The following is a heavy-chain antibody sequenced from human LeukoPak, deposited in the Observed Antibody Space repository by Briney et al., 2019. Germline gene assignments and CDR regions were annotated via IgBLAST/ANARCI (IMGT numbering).Heavy chain of an antibody. J-gene: IGHJ4*02. Sequence: GGSLRLSCAASGFTFSSYWMTWVRQDPGKGLEGVGNINRDASEKYYVDSVKGRFTISRDNAKNSLYLQMTSLRADDTAVYYCARDNPMVYATYDHWGKGTLVTVSS. CDR2: INRDASEK. D-gene: IGHD2-8*01. V-gene: IGHV3-7*01. CDR3: ARDNPMVYATYDH. CDR1: GFTFSSYW.